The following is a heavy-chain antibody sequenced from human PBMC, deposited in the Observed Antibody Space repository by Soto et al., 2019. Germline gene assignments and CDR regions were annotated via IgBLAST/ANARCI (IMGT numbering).Heavy chain of an antibody. CDR3: AREVAGLSNWFDP. CDR2: ISAYNGDT. CDR1: GYTFTSYG. V-gene: IGHV1-18*01. Sequence: GASVKVSWKASGYTFTSYGISWVRQAPGQGLEWMGWISAYNGDTNYAQKLQGRVTMTTDTSTSTAYMELRSLRSDDTAVYYCAREVAGLSNWFDPWGQGTLVTVSS. D-gene: IGHD6-19*01. J-gene: IGHJ5*02.